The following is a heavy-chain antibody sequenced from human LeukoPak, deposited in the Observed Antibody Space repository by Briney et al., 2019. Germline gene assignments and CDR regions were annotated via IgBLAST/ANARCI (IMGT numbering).Heavy chain of an antibody. J-gene: IGHJ5*02. CDR2: INARGDT. CDR1: GWSFNDFY. Sequence: SETLSLTCAVYGWSFNDFYWNWIRQPPGKGLEWIGEINARGDTNYNPSLKSRVTISVDTSKNQFSRSLSSMSASDTAVYYCARGQVPAARGHNWFDPWGQGTLVTVSS. CDR3: ARGQVPAARGHNWFDP. V-gene: IGHV4-34*01. D-gene: IGHD2-2*01.